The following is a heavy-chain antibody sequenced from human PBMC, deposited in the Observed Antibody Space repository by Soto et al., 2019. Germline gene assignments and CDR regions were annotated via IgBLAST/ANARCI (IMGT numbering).Heavy chain of an antibody. D-gene: IGHD3-10*01. CDR2: IYYSGST. Sequence: QLQLQESGPGLVKPSETMSLTCTVSGGYISSSSYYWGWIRQPPGKGLELIGRIYYSGSTYYNTSLKSRVTISVDTSKNQCALNHSSVSAADTAVYYCARHNDYGSPHFDYGGQGTLVTVSS. V-gene: IGHV4-39*01. CDR3: ARHNDYGSPHFDY. J-gene: IGHJ4*02. CDR1: GGYISSSSYY.